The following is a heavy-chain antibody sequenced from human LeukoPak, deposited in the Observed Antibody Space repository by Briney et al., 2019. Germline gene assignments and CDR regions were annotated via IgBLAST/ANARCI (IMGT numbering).Heavy chain of an antibody. CDR2: IFDNGST. J-gene: IGHJ4*02. CDR1: GGSISGGGYY. V-gene: IGHV4-31*03. Sequence: PSETLSLTCTVSGGSISGGGYYWTWFRQPPGKGLEWIGYIFDNGSTDYNPSLKSRVTISVDTSKNQLSLKLSSLTAADTAVYYCARESYGSGSYYYWGQGTLVTVSS. D-gene: IGHD3-10*01. CDR3: ARESYGSGSYYY.